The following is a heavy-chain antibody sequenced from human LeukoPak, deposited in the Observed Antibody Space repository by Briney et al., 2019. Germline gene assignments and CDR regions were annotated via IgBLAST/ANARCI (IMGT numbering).Heavy chain of an antibody. J-gene: IGHJ3*02. CDR1: GFTFSSHE. Sequence: GGSLRLSRVASGFTFSSHEMNWGRPAPGKGLEWVSYISNTVSDIYYADSVKGRFTISRDNAKNSLYLQMNSLRAEDTAVYYCARVRGASGDYYDSSAGAFDIWGQGTMVTVSS. V-gene: IGHV3-48*03. D-gene: IGHD3-22*01. CDR3: ARVRGASGDYYDSSAGAFDI. CDR2: ISNTVSDI.